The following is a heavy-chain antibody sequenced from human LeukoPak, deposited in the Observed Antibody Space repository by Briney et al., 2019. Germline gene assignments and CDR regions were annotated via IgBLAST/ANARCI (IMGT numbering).Heavy chain of an antibody. CDR1: GFTFSNYG. V-gene: IGHV3-30*02. D-gene: IGHD6-13*01. CDR2: IHYDGSNK. CDR3: AKDGMGSSWYPRTIDY. J-gene: IGHJ4*02. Sequence: PGGSLRLSCAASGFTFSNYGMHWVRQAPGKGLDWVAFIHYDGSNKYYADSVKGRFTISRDDSKNTLYLQMNSLRAEDTAVYYCAKDGMGSSWYPRTIDYWGQGTLVTASS.